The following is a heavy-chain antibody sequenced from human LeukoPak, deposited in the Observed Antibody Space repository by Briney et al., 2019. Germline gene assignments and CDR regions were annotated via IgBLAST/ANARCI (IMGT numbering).Heavy chain of an antibody. J-gene: IGHJ4*02. CDR1: GGSISSGSYY. D-gene: IGHD2-21*02. Sequence: PSETLSLTCTVSGGSISSGSYYWSWIRQPAGKGLEWIGRIYTSGSTNYNPALKSRVTISVDTSKNQFSLKLSSVTAADTAVYYCASQGGGYLFNYFDYWGQGTLVTVSS. CDR2: IYTSGST. CDR3: ASQGGGYLFNYFDY. V-gene: IGHV4-61*02.